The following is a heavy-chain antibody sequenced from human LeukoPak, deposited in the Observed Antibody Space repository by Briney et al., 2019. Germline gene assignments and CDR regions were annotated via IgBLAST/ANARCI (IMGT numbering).Heavy chain of an antibody. D-gene: IGHD4-17*01. CDR2: ISGSGGST. Sequence: PGGSLRLSCAASGFTFSSYAMSWVRQAPGKGLEWVSAISGSGGSTYYADSVKGRFTISRDNSKNTLYLQMNSLRAEDTAVYYCAKARGAPTTTVTTPNYFDYWGQGTLVTVSS. J-gene: IGHJ4*02. CDR1: GFTFSSYA. CDR3: AKARGAPTTTVTTPNYFDY. V-gene: IGHV3-23*01.